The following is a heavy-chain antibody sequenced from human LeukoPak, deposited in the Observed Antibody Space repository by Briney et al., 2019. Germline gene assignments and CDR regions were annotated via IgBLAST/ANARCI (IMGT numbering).Heavy chain of an antibody. V-gene: IGHV4-30-2*01. CDR2: IYHSGST. CDR3: AREGQLAFDY. D-gene: IGHD6-13*01. J-gene: IGHJ4*02. CDR1: GGSIRSGDYS. Sequence: SETLSLTCTVSGGSIRSGDYSWRWIRQPPGKGLEWIGNIYHSGSTSYNPSLKSRVTISVDRSKDQFSLKLSSVTAADTAVYFCAREGQLAFDYWGQGTLVTVSS.